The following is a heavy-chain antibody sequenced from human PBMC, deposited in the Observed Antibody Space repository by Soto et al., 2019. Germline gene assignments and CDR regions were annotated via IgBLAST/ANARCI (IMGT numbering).Heavy chain of an antibody. CDR1: GASISSGDYY. V-gene: IGHV4-30-4*01. J-gene: IGHJ4*02. Sequence: QVQLQESGPGLVKPSQTLSLTCTVSGASISSGDYYWTWIRQPPGKGLEWIGSIYYSGSTYYNPSLTSRVTRSVDTSNNQFSLKLSSVTAADTAVYYCARASYDSSTYYLDYWGQGTLVTVSS. CDR2: IYYSGST. D-gene: IGHD3-22*01. CDR3: ARASYDSSTYYLDY.